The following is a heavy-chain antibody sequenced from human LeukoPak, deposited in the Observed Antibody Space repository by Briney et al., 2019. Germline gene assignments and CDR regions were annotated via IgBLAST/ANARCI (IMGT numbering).Heavy chain of an antibody. V-gene: IGHV3-49*04. CDR1: GFTFGDYA. Sequence: GGSLRLSCTASGFTFGDYAMSWVRQAPGKGLEWVGFIRSRAYGGTTEYVASVKGRFTISRDDSKSIAYLQMNSLKTEDTAVYYCTREGRGSDAFDYWGQGTLVTVSS. D-gene: IGHD3-16*01. CDR2: IRSRAYGGTT. CDR3: TREGRGSDAFDY. J-gene: IGHJ4*02.